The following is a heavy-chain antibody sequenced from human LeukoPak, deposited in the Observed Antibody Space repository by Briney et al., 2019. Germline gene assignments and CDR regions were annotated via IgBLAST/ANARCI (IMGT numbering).Heavy chain of an antibody. D-gene: IGHD2-8*01. Sequence: GGSLRLSCAASGFTFDDYAMHWVRQAPGKGLEWVSDISWNSGSIGYADSVKGRFTISRDNAKNSLYLQMNSLRAEDTALYYCAKATHGYCTNGVCFPNWFDPWGQGTLVTVSS. J-gene: IGHJ5*02. CDR2: ISWNSGSI. V-gene: IGHV3-9*01. CDR1: GFTFDDYA. CDR3: AKATHGYCTNGVCFPNWFDP.